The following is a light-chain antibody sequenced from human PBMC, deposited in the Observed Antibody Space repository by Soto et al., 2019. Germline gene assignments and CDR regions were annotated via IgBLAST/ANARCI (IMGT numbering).Light chain of an antibody. J-gene: IGKJ1*01. CDR2: EAS. Sequence: IQMTQSPATLSASVGDRVTITFRASQSISSWLAWYQQKPGKAPKLLIYEASGLESGVPSRFSGSGSGTEFTLTISSLQPDDFATYYCQQYNSYWTFGQGTKVDIK. CDR3: QQYNSYWT. CDR1: QSISSW. V-gene: IGKV1-5*03.